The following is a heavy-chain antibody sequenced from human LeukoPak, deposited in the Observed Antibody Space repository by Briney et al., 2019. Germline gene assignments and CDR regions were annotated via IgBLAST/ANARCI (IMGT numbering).Heavy chain of an antibody. D-gene: IGHD6-13*01. Sequence: PSETLSLTCTVSGYSIRSGYYWGWIRQPPGKGLEWIGSIYHSGSTYYNPSLKSRVTILVDTSKNQFSLKLSSVTAADTAVYYCARRGKSEQQLAFYYYYYYMDVWGKGTTVTVSS. CDR3: ARRGKSEQQLAFYYYYYYMDV. J-gene: IGHJ6*03. CDR1: GYSIRSGYY. CDR2: IYHSGST. V-gene: IGHV4-38-2*02.